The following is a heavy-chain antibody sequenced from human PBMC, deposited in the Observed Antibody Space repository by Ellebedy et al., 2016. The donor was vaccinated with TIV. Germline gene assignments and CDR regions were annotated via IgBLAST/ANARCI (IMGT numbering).Heavy chain of an antibody. V-gene: IGHV3-64*01. CDR1: GFTFSTYA. J-gene: IGHJ3*02. Sequence: PGGSLRLSCAASGFTFSTYAMNWVRQIPGKGLEYVSAISSNGGSTYYANSVKGRFTISRDNSKNTLYLQMGSLRAEDMAVYYCARGTLLWFGELGHDVFDIWGQGTMVTVSS. D-gene: IGHD3-10*01. CDR2: ISSNGGST. CDR3: ARGTLLWFGELGHDVFDI.